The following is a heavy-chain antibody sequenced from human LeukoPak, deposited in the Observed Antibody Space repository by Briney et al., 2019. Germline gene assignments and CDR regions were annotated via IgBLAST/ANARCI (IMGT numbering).Heavy chain of an antibody. CDR3: ARDSYYVWGSYRYTGSTYFDY. J-gene: IGHJ4*02. V-gene: IGHV3-20*04. Sequence: GGSLRLSCAASGFTFDDYGMSWVRQAPGKGLEWVSGINWNGGSTGYAASVKGRFTISRDNAKNSLYLQMNSLRAEDTALYYCARDSYYVWGSYRYTGSTYFDYWGQGTLVTVSS. CDR2: INWNGGST. D-gene: IGHD3-16*02. CDR1: GFTFDDYG.